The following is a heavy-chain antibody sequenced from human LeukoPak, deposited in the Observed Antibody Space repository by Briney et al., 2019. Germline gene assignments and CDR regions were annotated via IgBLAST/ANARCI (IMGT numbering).Heavy chain of an antibody. J-gene: IGHJ4*02. Sequence: ASVKVSCKASGYTFTGYYMHWVRQAPGQGLEWMGWINPNSGGTNYAQKFQGRVTMTRDTSISTAYMELSRLRSDDTAVYYCARDVPAAMTFDYWGQGTLATVSS. CDR3: ARDVPAAMTFDY. CDR1: GYTFTGYY. V-gene: IGHV1-2*02. D-gene: IGHD2-2*01. CDR2: INPNSGGT.